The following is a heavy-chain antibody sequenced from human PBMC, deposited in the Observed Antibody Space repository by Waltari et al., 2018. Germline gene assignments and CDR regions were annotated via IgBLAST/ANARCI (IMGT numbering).Heavy chain of an antibody. CDR3: AKDSSGYLPYFDY. J-gene: IGHJ4*02. D-gene: IGHD3-22*01. V-gene: IGHV3-23*01. CDR1: GFTFSSSA. Sequence: EVQLLESGGGLVQPGGSLRLSCAASGFTFSSSAMSWVRQAPGKGLEWVSAISGSGGSTYYADSVKGRFTISRDNSENTLYLQMNSLRAEDTAVYYCAKDSSGYLPYFDYWGQGTLVTVSS. CDR2: ISGSGGST.